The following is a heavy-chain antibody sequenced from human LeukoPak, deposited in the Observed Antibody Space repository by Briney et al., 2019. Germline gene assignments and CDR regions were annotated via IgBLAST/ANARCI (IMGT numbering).Heavy chain of an antibody. D-gene: IGHD1-26*01. Sequence: SSETLSLTCTVSGGSISSSSYYWGWIRQPPGKGLEWIGSIYYSGSTYYNPSLKSRVTISVDKSKNQFSLKLSSVTAADTAVYYCASGGSYYPDYYYYYYMDVWGKGTTVTVSS. V-gene: IGHV4-39*07. CDR2: IYYSGST. CDR1: GGSISSSSYY. CDR3: ASGGSYYPDYYYYYYMDV. J-gene: IGHJ6*03.